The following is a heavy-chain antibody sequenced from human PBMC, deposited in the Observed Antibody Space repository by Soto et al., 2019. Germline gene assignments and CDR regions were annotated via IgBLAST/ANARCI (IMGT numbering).Heavy chain of an antibody. CDR3: ARTSGYYFFDS. V-gene: IGHV1-3*01. J-gene: IGHJ4*02. D-gene: IGHD3-22*01. CDR1: GYSLISYA. Sequence: ASVRVSCKASGYSLISYAMHWVRQAPGQRLEWMGWINAANGNTKYSQKFQGRVTITRDTSASTAYMELSSLRSEDTAVYYCARTSGYYFFDSWGQGTLVTVS. CDR2: INAANGNT.